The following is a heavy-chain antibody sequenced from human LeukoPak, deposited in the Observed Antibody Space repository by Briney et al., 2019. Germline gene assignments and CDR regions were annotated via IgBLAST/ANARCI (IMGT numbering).Heavy chain of an antibody. CDR2: INSDGTKT. J-gene: IGHJ4*02. CDR3: ARDLGVTTY. CDR1: GFSFSSYW. Sequence: GESLRLSCAASGFSFSSYWMHWVRQVPGKGLAWVSRINSDGTKTNYADSVKGRFTISRDNAKSTLYLQMSSLRVDDTAVYYCARDLGVTTYWGRGTLVIVSS. D-gene: IGHD3-22*01. V-gene: IGHV3-74*01.